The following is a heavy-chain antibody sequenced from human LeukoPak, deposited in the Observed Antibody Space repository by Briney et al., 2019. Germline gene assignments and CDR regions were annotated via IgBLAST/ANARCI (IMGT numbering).Heavy chain of an antibody. CDR3: ARGGSSYNDEHEEFDY. CDR1: GYTFTSHD. Sequence: ASVKVSCKASGYTFTSHDINWVWQATGQGLEWMGWMNPNSGYTGYEQKFQGRVTMTRDTSTSTAYMELSSLRSEDTAVYYCARGGSSYNDEHEEFDYWGQGTVVTVSS. J-gene: IGHJ4*02. CDR2: MNPNSGYT. D-gene: IGHD3-22*01. V-gene: IGHV1-8*01.